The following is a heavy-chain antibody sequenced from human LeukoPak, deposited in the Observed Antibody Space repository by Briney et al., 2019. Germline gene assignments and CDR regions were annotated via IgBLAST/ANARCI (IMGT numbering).Heavy chain of an antibody. V-gene: IGHV3-49*04. J-gene: IGHJ5*02. Sequence: PGRSLRLSCTASGFNFGEYGMSWVRQAPGKGLEWVAFIRSNVHGGTSEYAASVKGRFTMSRDDSKSIVYLQMNSLKTEDTGVYYCSRDSWGRPNSDRWGQGTLVTVSS. CDR2: IRSNVHGGTS. CDR3: SRDSWGRPNSDR. D-gene: IGHD1-26*01. CDR1: GFNFGEYG.